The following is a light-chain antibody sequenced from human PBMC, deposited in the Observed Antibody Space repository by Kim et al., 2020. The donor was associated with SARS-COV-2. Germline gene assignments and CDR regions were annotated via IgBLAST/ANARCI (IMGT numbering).Light chain of an antibody. V-gene: IGKV3-20*01. CDR1: QTISGNY. Sequence: EIVLTQSPGTLSLSPGERATLSCTASQTISGNYLAWYQQTPGQAPRVLIHGASSRATGIPDRFSGSGSGTDFTLTISRLEPEDFAVYYCQQYGGSPWTFGQGTKLEI. CDR3: QQYGGSPWT. J-gene: IGKJ1*01. CDR2: GAS.